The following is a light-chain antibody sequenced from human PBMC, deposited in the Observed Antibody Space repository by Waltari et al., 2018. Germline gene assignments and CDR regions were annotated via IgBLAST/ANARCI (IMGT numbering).Light chain of an antibody. CDR2: DAS. Sequence: APPTRASHMVSKLLAWYRQKPGQAPRLLIYDASNPATGIPARFSGSGSGTDFTLTISSLEPEDFAVYYCQQRRTWPLTFGGGTTVEI. CDR1: HMVSKL. CDR3: QQRRTWPLT. V-gene: IGKV3-11*01. J-gene: IGKJ4*01.